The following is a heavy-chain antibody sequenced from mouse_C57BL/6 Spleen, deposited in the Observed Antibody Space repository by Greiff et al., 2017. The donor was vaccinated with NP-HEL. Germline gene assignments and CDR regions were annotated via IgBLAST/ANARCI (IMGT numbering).Heavy chain of an antibody. Sequence: QVHVKQSGAELVKPGASVKMSCKASGYTFTTYPIEWMKQNHGKSLEWIGNFHPYNDDTKYNEKFKGKATLTVEKSSSTVYLELSRLTSDDSAVYYCARRYYGSSYGYFDYWGQGTTLTVSS. J-gene: IGHJ2*01. D-gene: IGHD1-1*01. CDR1: GYTFTTYP. CDR2: FHPYNDDT. V-gene: IGHV1-47*01. CDR3: ARRYYGSSYGYFDY.